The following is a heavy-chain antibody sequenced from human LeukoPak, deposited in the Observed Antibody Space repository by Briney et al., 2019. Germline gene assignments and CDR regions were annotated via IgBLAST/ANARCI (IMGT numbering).Heavy chain of an antibody. CDR1: GYTFTGYY. D-gene: IGHD3-22*01. Sequence: ASVKVSCKASGYTFTGYYMHWVRQAPGQGLEWMGWINPNSGGTNYAQKFQGRVTMTRDTSISTAYMELSRLRSDDTAVYYCARSVVVITPQDCWGQGTLVTVSS. V-gene: IGHV1-2*02. CDR3: ARSVVVITPQDC. J-gene: IGHJ4*02. CDR2: INPNSGGT.